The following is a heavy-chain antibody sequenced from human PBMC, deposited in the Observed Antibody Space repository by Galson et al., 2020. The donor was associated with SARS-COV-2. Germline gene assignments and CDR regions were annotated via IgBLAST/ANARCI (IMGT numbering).Heavy chain of an antibody. CDR1: GASISNEGYY. D-gene: IGHD6-19*01. Sequence: ETSETLSLTCNVSGASISNEGYYWGWIRQHPGKGLEWIAYIYFTGSAYYNPSLKSRVTISVDTSKNQSSLRLKSVTAADTAIYFCARDNRIAVTKRGAFDIWGEGTMVTVSS. V-gene: IGHV4-31*03. CDR2: IYFTGSA. CDR3: ARDNRIAVTKRGAFDI. J-gene: IGHJ3*02.